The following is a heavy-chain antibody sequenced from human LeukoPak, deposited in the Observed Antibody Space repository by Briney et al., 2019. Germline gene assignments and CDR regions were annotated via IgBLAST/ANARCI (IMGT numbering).Heavy chain of an antibody. J-gene: IGHJ6*03. CDR1: GFTFSDYF. V-gene: IGHV3-11*01. CDR3: ARGGYSYGYYYYYYMDV. D-gene: IGHD5-18*01. CDR2: ISSSGSTI. Sequence: GGSLRLSCTASGFTFSDYFMYWIRQAPGKGLEWVSYISSSGSTIYYADSVKGRFTISRDNAKNSLYLQMNSLRAEDTAVYYCARGGYSYGYYYYYYMDVWGKGTTVTISS.